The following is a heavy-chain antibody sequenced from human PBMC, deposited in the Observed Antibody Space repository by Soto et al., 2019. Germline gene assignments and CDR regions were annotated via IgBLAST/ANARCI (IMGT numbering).Heavy chain of an antibody. D-gene: IGHD6-13*01. CDR3: ARVTITPIAAAGTDYYGMDV. V-gene: IGHV1-3*01. Sequence: ASVKVSCQAFGYTFTAYIIHWLRQAPGQGLEWMGWINAGNGNTRSSRKFQGRVIITRDTSATTAYLEVDSLRSEDTAIYYCARVTITPIAAAGTDYYGMDVWGQGTTVTV. CDR1: GYTFTAYI. J-gene: IGHJ6*02. CDR2: INAGNGNT.